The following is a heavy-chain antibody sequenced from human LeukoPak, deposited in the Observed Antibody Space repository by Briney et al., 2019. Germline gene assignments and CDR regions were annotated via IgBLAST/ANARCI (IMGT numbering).Heavy chain of an antibody. Sequence: GGSLRLSCAASGFTFSTYEINWVRQAPGKGLEWLSHISTSGSSIHYADSVKGRFTISRDNAKNSLYLQMNSLRVEDTAVYYCARDLLGYNNHYMDVWGKGTTVTVSS. CDR1: GFTFSTYE. V-gene: IGHV3-48*03. D-gene: IGHD3-10*01. J-gene: IGHJ6*03. CDR3: ARDLLGYNNHYMDV. CDR2: ISTSGSSI.